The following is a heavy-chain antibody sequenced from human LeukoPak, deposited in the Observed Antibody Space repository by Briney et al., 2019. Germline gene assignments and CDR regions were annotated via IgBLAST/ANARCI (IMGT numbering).Heavy chain of an antibody. D-gene: IGHD3-22*01. Sequence: PSETLSLTCAVYGGSFSGYYWSWIRQPPGKGLEWIGKINHSGSTNYNPSLKSRVTISVDTSKNQFSLKLSSVTAADTAVYYCARGRTYYYDSSGYYSASNFRRGRREISYGMDVWGQGTTVTVSS. CDR3: ARGRTYYYDSSGYYSASNFRRGRREISYGMDV. CDR2: INHSGST. V-gene: IGHV4-34*01. J-gene: IGHJ6*02. CDR1: GGSFSGYY.